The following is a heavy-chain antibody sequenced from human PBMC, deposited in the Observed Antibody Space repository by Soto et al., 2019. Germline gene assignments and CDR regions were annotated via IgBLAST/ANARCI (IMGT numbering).Heavy chain of an antibody. CDR3: ARRYGSGSHPWFDP. CDR2: IDAYTAKT. CDR1: GYSFITYG. D-gene: IGHD3-10*01. J-gene: IGHJ5*02. V-gene: IGHV1-18*01. Sequence: QVQLVQSGAEVKKSGASVRVSCKASGYSFITYGIAWVRQAPGQGLEWMGWIDAYTAKTDYAQKFQGRVTMTTDTSTSTAYMDLRSLTSDDTAFYYCARRYGSGSHPWFDPWCQGTLVTVSS.